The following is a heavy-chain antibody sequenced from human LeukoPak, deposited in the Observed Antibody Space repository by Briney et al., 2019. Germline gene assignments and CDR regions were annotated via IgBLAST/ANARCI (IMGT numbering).Heavy chain of an antibody. J-gene: IGHJ6*03. V-gene: IGHV3-33*01. CDR3: ARVPQLVRTFYYYYMDV. CDR1: GFTFSSYG. Sequence: GGSLRLSCAASGFTFSSYGMHWVRQAPGKGLEWVAVIWYDGSNKYYADSVKGPFTISRDNSKNTLYLQMNSLRAEDTAVYYCARVPQLVRTFYYYYMDVWGKGTTVTVSS. CDR2: IWYDGSNK. D-gene: IGHD6-13*01.